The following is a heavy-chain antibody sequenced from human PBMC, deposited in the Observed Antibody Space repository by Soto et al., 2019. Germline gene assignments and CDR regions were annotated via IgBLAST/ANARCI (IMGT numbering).Heavy chain of an antibody. CDR3: ARDSGYCSGGSCPHFDY. Sequence: SETLSLTCTVSGGSISSGGYYWSWIRQHPGKGLEWIGYIYYSGSTYYNPSLKSRVTISVDTSKNQFSLKLSSVTAADTAVYYCARDSGYCSGGSCPHFDYWGQGTLVTVSS. CDR2: IYYSGST. CDR1: GGSISSGGYY. D-gene: IGHD2-15*01. J-gene: IGHJ4*02. V-gene: IGHV4-31*03.